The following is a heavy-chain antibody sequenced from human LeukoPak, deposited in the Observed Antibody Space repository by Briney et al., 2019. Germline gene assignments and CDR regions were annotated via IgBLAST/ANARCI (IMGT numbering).Heavy chain of an antibody. D-gene: IGHD4-11*01. Sequence: SETLSLTCTVSGGSISSGSYYWSWIRQPAGKGLEWIGRIYSSGSTNYNPSLKSRVTISLDTSKNQFSLKLSSVTAADTAVYYCARDAGYSNYPSDYWGQGTLVTVSS. V-gene: IGHV4-61*02. CDR3: ARDAGYSNYPSDY. CDR2: IYSSGST. CDR1: GGSISSGSYY. J-gene: IGHJ4*02.